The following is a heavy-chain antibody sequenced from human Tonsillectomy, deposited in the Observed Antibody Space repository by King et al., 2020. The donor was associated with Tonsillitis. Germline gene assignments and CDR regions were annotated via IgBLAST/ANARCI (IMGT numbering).Heavy chain of an antibody. J-gene: IGHJ1*01. CDR3: ARHGDSSGYYL. V-gene: IGHV5-51*01. Sequence: DVQLVESGAEVKKPGESLKISCKGSGYSFTSYWIGWVRQRPGKGLEGMGIIYPGDSDSRYNPSLQGQVTMSADKSIYTAYLQWNSLKASDTAIYYCARHGDSSGYYLWGQGTLVTVSS. CDR1: GYSFTSYW. CDR2: IYPGDSDS. D-gene: IGHD3-22*01.